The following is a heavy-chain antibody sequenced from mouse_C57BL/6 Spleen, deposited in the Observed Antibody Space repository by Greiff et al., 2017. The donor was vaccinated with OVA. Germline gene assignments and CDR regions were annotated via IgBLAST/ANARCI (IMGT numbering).Heavy chain of an antibody. CDR3: ARYYYGSSYPSYAMDY. D-gene: IGHD1-1*01. CDR2: ISDGGSYT. V-gene: IGHV5-4*03. J-gene: IGHJ4*01. Sequence: EVKVVESGGGLVKPGGSLKLSCAASGFTFSSYAMSWVRQTPEKRLEWVATISDGGSYTYYPDNVKGRFTISRDNAKNNLYLQMSHLKSEDTAMYYCARYYYGSSYPSYAMDYWGQGTSATVSS. CDR1: GFTFSSYA.